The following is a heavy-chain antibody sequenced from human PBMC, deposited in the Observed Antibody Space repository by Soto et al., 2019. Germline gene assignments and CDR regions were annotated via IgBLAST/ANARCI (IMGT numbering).Heavy chain of an antibody. J-gene: IGHJ5*02. CDR3: ARDLGYCSGGSCYGGSWFDP. D-gene: IGHD2-15*01. CDR1: GGTFSSYA. CDR2: IIPIFGTA. V-gene: IGHV1-69*01. Sequence: QVQLVQSGAEVKKPGSSVKVSCKASGGTFSSYAISWVRQAPGQGLEWMGGIIPIFGTANYAQKFQGRVTITADESTSTAYMELSSLRSEDTAVYYCARDLGYCSGGSCYGGSWFDPWGQGTLFTVSS.